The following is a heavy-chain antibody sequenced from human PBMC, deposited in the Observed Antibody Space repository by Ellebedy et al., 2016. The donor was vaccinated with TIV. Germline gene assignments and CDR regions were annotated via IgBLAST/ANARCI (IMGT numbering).Heavy chain of an antibody. J-gene: IGHJ4*02. Sequence: ASVKVPCXVSGYTLTELFMHWVRQAPGKGLEWMGGFDPEDGETIYAQKFQGRVTMTTDTSTSTAYMELRSLRSDDTAVYYCARSRLSYSSSWYGGRGPFDYWGQGTLVTVSS. V-gene: IGHV1-24*01. CDR1: GYTLTELF. CDR2: FDPEDGET. CDR3: ARSRLSYSSSWYGGRGPFDY. D-gene: IGHD6-13*01.